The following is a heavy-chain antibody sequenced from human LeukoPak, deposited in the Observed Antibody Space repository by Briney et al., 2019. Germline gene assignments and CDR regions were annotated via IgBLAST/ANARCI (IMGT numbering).Heavy chain of an antibody. CDR2: ISYDGSNK. CDR3: ATGGKFDFWSGYHIDN. V-gene: IGHV3-30*04. CDR1: GFTFSSNA. Sequence: GRSLRLSCEVSGFTFSSNAMHWVRQAPGKGLEWVAVISYDGSNKNFADSVKGRFTVSRDNSKHTLYLHMNSLRSGDTAMYYCATGGKFDFWSGYHIDNWGQGTLVTVSS. D-gene: IGHD3-3*01. J-gene: IGHJ4*02.